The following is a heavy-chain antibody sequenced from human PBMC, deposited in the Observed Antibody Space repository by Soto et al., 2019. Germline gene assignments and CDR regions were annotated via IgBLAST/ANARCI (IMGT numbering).Heavy chain of an antibody. D-gene: IGHD3-10*01. CDR1: GGTFSNYA. CDR2: IIPMFGTS. V-gene: IGHV1-69*13. J-gene: IGHJ6*02. Sequence: SVKVSGKASGGTFSNYAISWVRQAPGQGLEWVGGIIPMFGTSNYAQNFQGRVSITADESTSTAYMELGSLRSEDTAVYYCARGVRTGFYGMDVWGQGTTVTVSS. CDR3: ARGVRTGFYGMDV.